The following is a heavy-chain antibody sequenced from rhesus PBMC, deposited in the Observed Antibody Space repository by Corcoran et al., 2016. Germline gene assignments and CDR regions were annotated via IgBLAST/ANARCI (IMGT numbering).Heavy chain of an antibody. CDR1: GSTFSNYW. V-gene: IGHV3-28*02. Sequence: VQLVESGGGLAKPGGSLRLSCAASGSTFSNYWMYWVRQAPWKGLEWISAINSAGSSTYYADSVKGRFTISRENAKNTLYLQIDSLRAEDTAVYYCAKDPWGDSDYWGQGVLVTVSS. J-gene: IGHJ4*01. CDR2: INSAGSST. CDR3: AKDPWGDSDY. D-gene: IGHD3-34*01.